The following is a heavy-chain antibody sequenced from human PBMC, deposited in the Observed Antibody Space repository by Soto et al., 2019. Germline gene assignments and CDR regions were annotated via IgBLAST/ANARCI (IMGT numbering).Heavy chain of an antibody. CDR3: ARDCGWLVSYDAFDI. CDR2: IKQDGSEK. J-gene: IGHJ3*02. D-gene: IGHD6-19*01. V-gene: IGHV3-7*01. CDR1: GFTFSSYW. Sequence: GGSLRLSCAASGFTFSSYWMSWVRQAPGKGLEWVANIKQDGSEKYYVDSVKGRFTISRDNAKNSLYLQMNSLRAEDTAVYYCARDCGWLVSYDAFDIWGQGTMVTVSS.